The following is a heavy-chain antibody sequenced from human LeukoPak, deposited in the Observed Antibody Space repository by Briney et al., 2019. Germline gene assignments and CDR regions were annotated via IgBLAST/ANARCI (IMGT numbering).Heavy chain of an antibody. D-gene: IGHD5-18*01. V-gene: IGHV3-53*01. J-gene: IGHJ4*02. CDR2: IYSGGST. Sequence: GGSLRLSCAASGFTFSSYAMHWVRQAPGKGLEWVSVIYSGGSTYYADSVKGRFTISRDNSKNTLYLQMNSLRAEDTAVYYCARDRGYSYGYDYWGQGTLVTVSS. CDR1: GFTFSSYA. CDR3: ARDRGYSYGYDY.